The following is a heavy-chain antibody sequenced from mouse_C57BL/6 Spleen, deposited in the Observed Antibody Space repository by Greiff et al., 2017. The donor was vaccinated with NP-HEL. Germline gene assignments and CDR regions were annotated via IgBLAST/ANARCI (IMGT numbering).Heavy chain of an antibody. J-gene: IGHJ1*03. Sequence: QVQLKESGAELVRPGTSVKVSCKASGYAFTNYLIEWVKQRPGQGLEWIGVINPGSGGTNYNEKFKGKATLTADKSSSTAYMQLSSLTSEDSAVYFCARHYYGSKYWYFDVWGTGTTVTVSS. CDR1: GYAFTNYL. D-gene: IGHD1-1*01. CDR2: INPGSGGT. V-gene: IGHV1-54*01. CDR3: ARHYYGSKYWYFDV.